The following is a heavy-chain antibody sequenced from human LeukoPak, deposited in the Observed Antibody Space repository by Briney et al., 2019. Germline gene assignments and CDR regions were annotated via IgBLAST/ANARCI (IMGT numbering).Heavy chain of an antibody. Sequence: ASVKVSCKASGYKFTNYGVTWVRQAPGQGLEWMGWISAKDGDKNSAQKFRGRVTMTTDSSTSTAHMELRNLGSDDTAVYYCARDSFYDILTGYSYYGMDVWGQGTTVTVSS. D-gene: IGHD3-9*01. CDR3: ARDSFYDILTGYSYYGMDV. CDR1: GYKFTNYG. J-gene: IGHJ6*02. CDR2: ISAKDGDK. V-gene: IGHV1-18*01.